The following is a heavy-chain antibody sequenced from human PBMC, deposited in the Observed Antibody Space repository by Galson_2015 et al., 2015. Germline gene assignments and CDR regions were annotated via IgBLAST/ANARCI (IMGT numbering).Heavy chain of an antibody. CDR1: GGSFSAYY. V-gene: IGHV4-34*01. CDR3: ARDSKTGYPYNYGMDV. Sequence: ETLSLTCAVYGGSFSAYYWSWIRQPPGKGLEWIGEMNHSGRTNYKSSLKSRVTISLDTSKNQFSLKLGSVTAADTAVYYCARDSKTGYPYNYGMDVWGQGTTVTVSS. D-gene: IGHD1-1*01. CDR2: MNHSGRT. J-gene: IGHJ6*02.